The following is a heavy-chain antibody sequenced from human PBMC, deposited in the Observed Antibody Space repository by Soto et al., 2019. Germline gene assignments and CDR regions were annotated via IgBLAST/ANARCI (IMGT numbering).Heavy chain of an antibody. CDR1: GGSFRNYY. CDR3: ASSAGHPGDFFYYNGMDV. V-gene: IGHV4-34*01. J-gene: IGHJ6*02. CDR2: VNHSGEA. Sequence: SETLSLTCGVYGGSFRNYYWIWVRQPPGKGLEWIGEVNHSGEATYNPSLQSRVTISVDTSKSQFYLRLNSVTAADTAVYYCASSAGHPGDFFYYNGMDVWGQGTTVTVSS. D-gene: IGHD3-10*01.